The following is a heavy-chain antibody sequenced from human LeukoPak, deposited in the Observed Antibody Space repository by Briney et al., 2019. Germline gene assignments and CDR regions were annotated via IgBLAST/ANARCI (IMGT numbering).Heavy chain of an antibody. V-gene: IGHV3-7*01. D-gene: IGHD3-10*01. CDR1: GFTFSSYW. CDR3: ARDPGDYYYYYGMDV. Sequence: GGSMRLSCAASGFTFSSYWMSWVRQAPGKGLEWVANIKQDGSEKYYVDSVKGRFTISRDNAKNSLYLQMNSLRAEDTAVYYCARDPGDYYYYYGMDVWGQGTTVTVSS. CDR2: IKQDGSEK. J-gene: IGHJ6*02.